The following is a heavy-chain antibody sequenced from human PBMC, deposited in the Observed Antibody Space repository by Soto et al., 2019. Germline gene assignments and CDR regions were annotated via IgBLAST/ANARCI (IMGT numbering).Heavy chain of an antibody. D-gene: IGHD6-13*01. V-gene: IGHV4-59*01. Sequence: SETLSLTCIVSTGSISGYFWSWIRQPPGKGLEWIAFIYDSGSTNYNPSLKSRVSTSVDTSKNQFSLRLSSVTAADTAVYYCARGWSSSWPYWGQGTPVTV. CDR1: TGSISGYF. CDR3: ARGWSSSWPY. CDR2: IYDSGST. J-gene: IGHJ4*02.